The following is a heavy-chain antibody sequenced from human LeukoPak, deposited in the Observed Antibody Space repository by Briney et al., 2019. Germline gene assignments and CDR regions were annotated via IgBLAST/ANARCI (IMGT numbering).Heavy chain of an antibody. V-gene: IGHV4-34*01. CDR1: GGSFSGYY. J-gene: IGHJ3*02. CDR2: INHSGST. D-gene: IGHD3-22*01. CDR3: ARVQRLDYYDSRGLSAFDI. Sequence: SETLSLTCAVYGGSFSGYYWSWIRQPPGKGLEWIGEINHSGSTNYNPSLKSRVTISVDMSKNQFSLKLSSVTAADTAVYYCARVQRLDYYDSRGLSAFDIWGQGTMVTVSS.